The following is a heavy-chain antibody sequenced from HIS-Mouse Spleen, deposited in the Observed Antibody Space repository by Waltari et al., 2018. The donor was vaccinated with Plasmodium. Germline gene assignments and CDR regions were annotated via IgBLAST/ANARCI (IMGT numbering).Heavy chain of an antibody. V-gene: IGHV4-34*01. J-gene: IGHJ5*02. CDR1: GGSFSGYY. CDR2: INHRGST. Sequence: QVQLQQWGAGLLKPSETLSLTCAVYGGSFSGYYWSWIRQPPGKGLEWIGEINHRGSTNNNPALKRRVTISVDTSKNQFSLKLSAVTAADTAVYYCARGPLTGAESWFDPWGQGTLVTVSS. D-gene: IGHD7-27*01. CDR3: ARGPLTGAESWFDP.